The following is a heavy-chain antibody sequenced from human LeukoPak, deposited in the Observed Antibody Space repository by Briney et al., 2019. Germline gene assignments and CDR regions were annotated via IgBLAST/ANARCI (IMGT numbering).Heavy chain of an antibody. CDR2: IYYSGST. CDR1: GGSISSYY. J-gene: IGHJ3*02. Sequence: SETLSLTCTVSGGSISSYYWSWIRQPPGKGLEWIGYIYYSGSTNYNPSLKSRVTISVDTSKNQFSLKLSSVTAAGTAVYYCATPEGPHDAFDIWGQGTMVTVSS. CDR3: ATPEGPHDAFDI. V-gene: IGHV4-59*08.